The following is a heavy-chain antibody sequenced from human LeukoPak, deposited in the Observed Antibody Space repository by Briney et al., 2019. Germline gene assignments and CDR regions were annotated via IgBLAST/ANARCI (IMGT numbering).Heavy chain of an antibody. V-gene: IGHV3-30-3*01. CDR3: ARVLVLRFLEWLED. J-gene: IGHJ4*02. D-gene: IGHD3-3*01. CDR2: ISYDGSNK. Sequence: GGSLRLSCAASGFTFSSYAMHWVRQAPGKGLEWVAVISYDGSNKYYADSVKGRFTISRDNSKNTLYLQMNSLRAEDTAVYYCARVLVLRFLEWLEDWGQGTLVTVSS. CDR1: GFTFSSYA.